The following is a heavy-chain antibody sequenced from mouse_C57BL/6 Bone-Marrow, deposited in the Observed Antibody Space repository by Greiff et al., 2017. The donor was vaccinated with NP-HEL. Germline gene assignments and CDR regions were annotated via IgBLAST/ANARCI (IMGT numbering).Heavy chain of an antibody. Sequence: EVQVVESGGGLVKPGGSLKLSCAASGFTFSSYAMSWVRQTPEKRLEWVATISDGGSYTYYPDNVKGRFTISRDNAKNNLYLQMSHLKSEDTAMYYCARGGWDPSYWGQGTLVTVSA. CDR3: ARGGWDPSY. CDR2: ISDGGSYT. CDR1: GFTFSSYA. J-gene: IGHJ3*01. D-gene: IGHD4-1*01. V-gene: IGHV5-4*01.